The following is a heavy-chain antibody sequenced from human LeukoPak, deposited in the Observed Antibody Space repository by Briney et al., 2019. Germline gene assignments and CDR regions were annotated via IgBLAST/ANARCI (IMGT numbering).Heavy chain of an antibody. CDR3: ARASSPGVLIKHPLESGLDESSVGSPHLRRQRHSYFDL. J-gene: IGHJ4*02. D-gene: IGHD1-26*01. Sequence: GGSLRLSCAASGFTFSSYAMSWVRQAPGKGLEWVSAISGSGGSTYYADSVKGRFTISRDNSKNTLYLQMNSLRAEDTAVYYCARASSPGVLIKHPLESGLDESSVGSPHLRRQRHSYFDLWGRGTLVTVAS. V-gene: IGHV3-23*01. CDR1: GFTFSSYA. CDR2: ISGSGGST.